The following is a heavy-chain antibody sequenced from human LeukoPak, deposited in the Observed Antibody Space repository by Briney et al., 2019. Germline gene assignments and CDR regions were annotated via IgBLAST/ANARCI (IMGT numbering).Heavy chain of an antibody. V-gene: IGHV3-74*01. CDR1: GLTFSSHW. CDR3: ARDPVEWELPLDC. CDR2: ITNDGSST. Sequence: GGSLRLSCAASGLTFSSHWMHWVRQAPGKGLVWVSRITNDGSSTTYADSVKGRFTISRDNARNSVYLQMNSLRVEDTAVYYCARDPVEWELPLDCWGQGTLVTVSS. J-gene: IGHJ4*02. D-gene: IGHD1-26*01.